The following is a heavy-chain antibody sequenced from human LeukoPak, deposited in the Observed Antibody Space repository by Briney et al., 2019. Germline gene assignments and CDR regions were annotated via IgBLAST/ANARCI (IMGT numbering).Heavy chain of an antibody. CDR1: GFTVSSNC. D-gene: IGHD3-22*01. CDR3: ARDSRPDYYDSSGYYSLYYFDY. Sequence: GGSLRLSCAASGFTVSSNCMSWVRQAPGKGLEWVSVIYSGGSTYYADSVKGRFTISRDNSKNTLYLQMNSLRAEDTAVYYCARDSRPDYYDSSGYYSLYYFDYWGQGTLVTVSS. CDR2: IYSGGST. J-gene: IGHJ4*02. V-gene: IGHV3-66*01.